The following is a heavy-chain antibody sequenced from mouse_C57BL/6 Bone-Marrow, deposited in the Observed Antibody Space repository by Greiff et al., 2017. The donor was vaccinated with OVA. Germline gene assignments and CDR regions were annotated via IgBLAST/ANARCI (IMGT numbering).Heavy chain of an antibody. CDR3: TTDGYYYFDD. CDR2: IDPEDGDT. CDR1: GFNIKDYY. D-gene: IGHD2-3*01. Sequence: VQLQQSGAELVRPGASVKLSCTASGFNIKDYYMHWVKQRPEQGLEWIGRIDPEDGDTEYAPKFQGKATMTADPSSNTASLQLSSLTSEDTAVYYCTTDGYYYFDDWGQGTTLTVSS. J-gene: IGHJ2*01. V-gene: IGHV14-1*01.